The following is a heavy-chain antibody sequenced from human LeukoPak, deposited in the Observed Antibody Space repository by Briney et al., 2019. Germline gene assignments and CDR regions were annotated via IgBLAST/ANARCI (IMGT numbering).Heavy chain of an antibody. D-gene: IGHD3-22*01. CDR3: ARDYYDNSGFGAFDI. V-gene: IGHV1-2*02. J-gene: IGHJ3*02. CDR1: GYTFTGYY. Sequence: GASVKVSCKASGYTFTGYYMHWVRQAPGQGLEWMGWINPNSGGTKYAQKFQGRVTMTRDTSISTAYMELSSLRSDDTAVYYCARDYYDNSGFGAFDIWGQGTMVTVSS. CDR2: INPNSGGT.